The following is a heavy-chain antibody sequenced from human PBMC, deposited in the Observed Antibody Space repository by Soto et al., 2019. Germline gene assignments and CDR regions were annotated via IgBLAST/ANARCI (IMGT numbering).Heavy chain of an antibody. J-gene: IGHJ4*02. CDR1: GIIFTGYG. D-gene: IGHD1-26*01. CDR3: ARDGVGATVFFGYFDY. V-gene: IGHV3-30*02. CDR2: IRYDGSNI. Sequence: QVQLVESGGGVVQPGGSLRLSCAVSGIIFTGYGMHWVRQAPGKGLEWVAIIRYDGSNIYYADSVKGRFTISRDNSKNTLYLQINSLRAEDTAVYYSARDGVGATVFFGYFDYWGQGALVTVSS.